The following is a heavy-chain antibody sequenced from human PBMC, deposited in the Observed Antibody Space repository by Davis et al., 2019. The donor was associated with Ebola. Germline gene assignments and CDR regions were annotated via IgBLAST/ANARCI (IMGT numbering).Heavy chain of an antibody. D-gene: IGHD3-3*01. V-gene: IGHV3-7*03. CDR2: IKQDGSEK. Sequence: GESLKISCAASGFTFSSYAMSWVRQAPGKGLEWVANIKQDGSEKYYVDSVKGRFTISRDNAKNSLYLQMNSLRAEDTAVYYCAKSGSGRIAPNTIFGVVIPDYYGMDVWGQGTTVTVSS. J-gene: IGHJ6*02. CDR3: AKSGSGRIAPNTIFGVVIPDYYGMDV. CDR1: GFTFSSYA.